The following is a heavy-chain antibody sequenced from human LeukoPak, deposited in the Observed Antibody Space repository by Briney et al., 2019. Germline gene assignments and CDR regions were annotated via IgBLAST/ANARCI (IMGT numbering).Heavy chain of an antibody. J-gene: IGHJ4*02. CDR2: IYYSGST. CDR1: GGSISGSSYY. Sequence: PSETLSLTCTVSGGSISGSSYYWGWIRQPPGKGLEWIGSIYYSGSTYYNPSLKSRVTISVDTSKNQFSLKLSSVTAADTAVYYCARHHDFWSGYYSYFDYWGQGTLVTVSS. D-gene: IGHD3-3*01. V-gene: IGHV4-39*01. CDR3: ARHHDFWSGYYSYFDY.